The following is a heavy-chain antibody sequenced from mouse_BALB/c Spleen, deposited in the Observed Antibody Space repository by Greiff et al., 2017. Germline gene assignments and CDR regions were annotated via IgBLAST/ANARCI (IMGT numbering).Heavy chain of an antibody. J-gene: IGHJ3*01. CDR3: ARQDGYYEAWFAY. V-gene: IGHV5-6-5*01. CDR2: ISSGGST. CDR1: GFTFSSYA. D-gene: IGHD2-3*01. Sequence: EVKLVESGGGLVKPGGSLKLSCAASGFTFSSYAMSWVRQTPEKRLEWVASISSGGSTYYPDSVKGRFTISRDNARNILYLQMSSLRSEDTAMYYCARQDGYYEAWFAYWGQGTLVTVSA.